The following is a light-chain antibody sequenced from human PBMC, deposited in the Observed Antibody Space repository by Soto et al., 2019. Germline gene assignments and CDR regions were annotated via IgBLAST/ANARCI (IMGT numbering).Light chain of an antibody. CDR3: QHYGSSPWT. J-gene: IGKJ1*01. CDR1: QSVSSNY. CDR2: GAS. Sequence: ESVLTQSPGTLSLSPGERATLSCRASQSVSSNYLAWYQQKPGQAPRLLIYGASTSATGTPDRFSGSGSGTDFTLTISRLEPEDSAVYYCQHYGSSPWTFGQGTKVDIK. V-gene: IGKV3-20*01.